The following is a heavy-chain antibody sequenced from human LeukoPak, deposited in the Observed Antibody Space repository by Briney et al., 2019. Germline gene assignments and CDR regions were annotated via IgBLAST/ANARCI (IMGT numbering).Heavy chain of an antibody. CDR2: INPSGGST. V-gene: IGHV1-46*01. Sequence: ASVKVSCKASGYTFTIYYIHWVRQAPGQGLEWMGIINPSGGSTSYAQKFQGRVTMTRDTSTSTVYMELSSLRSEDTAVYYCARDQVVAAAGTRSWFDPWGQGTLVTVSS. D-gene: IGHD6-13*01. J-gene: IGHJ5*02. CDR3: ARDQVVAAAGTRSWFDP. CDR1: GYTFTIYY.